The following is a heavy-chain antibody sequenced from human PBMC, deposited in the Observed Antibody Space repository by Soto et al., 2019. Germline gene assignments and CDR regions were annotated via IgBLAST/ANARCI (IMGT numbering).Heavy chain of an antibody. J-gene: IGHJ6*02. CDR3: ARDTYYYDSSAPTYYYYGMDV. V-gene: IGHV1-69*13. Sequence: SVKVSCKASGGTFSSYAISWVRQAPGQGLEWMGGIIPIFGTANYAQKFQGRVTITADESTSTAYMELSSLRSEDTAVYYCARDTYYYDSSAPTYYYYGMDVWGQGTTVTVSS. D-gene: IGHD3-22*01. CDR2: IIPIFGTA. CDR1: GGTFSSYA.